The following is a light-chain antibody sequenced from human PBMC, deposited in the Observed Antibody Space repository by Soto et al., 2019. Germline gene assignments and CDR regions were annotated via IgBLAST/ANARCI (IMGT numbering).Light chain of an antibody. J-gene: IGKJ2*01. CDR3: LQHNTYPHT. CDR2: AAS. Sequence: DTQMTQSPSAMSASVGDRVTITCRASRDITNYVAWFQQKPGQVPKRLIYAASSLHRGVPSRFSGSGSGTEFTLTISSLQPEDFATYYCLQHNTYPHTFGPGTKLEIK. CDR1: RDITNY. V-gene: IGKV1-17*03.